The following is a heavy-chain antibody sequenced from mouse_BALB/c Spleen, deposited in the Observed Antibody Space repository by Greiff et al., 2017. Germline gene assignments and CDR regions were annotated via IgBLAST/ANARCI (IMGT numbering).Heavy chain of an antibody. D-gene: IGHD3-3*01. CDR3: AREKGLEAWFAY. J-gene: IGHJ3*01. Sequence: EVQVVESGGGLVQPGGSRKLSCAASGFTFSSFGMHWVRQAPEKGLEWVAYISSGSSTIYYADTVKGRFTISRDNPKNTLFLQMTSLRSEDTAMYYCAREKGLEAWFAYWGQGTLVTVSA. CDR1: GFTFSSFG. CDR2: ISSGSSTI. V-gene: IGHV5-17*02.